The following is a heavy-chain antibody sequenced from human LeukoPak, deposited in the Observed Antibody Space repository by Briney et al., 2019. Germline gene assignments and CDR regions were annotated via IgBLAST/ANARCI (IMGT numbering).Heavy chain of an antibody. CDR1: GGSFSGDN. J-gene: IGHJ5*02. Sequence: KPSGTLSLNCSVYGGSFSGDNWSWLRQPQGQGVEGIGEIYHSDSTNYNPPLKSRVTITVDKSKNQVYLILSSVTAADTAVYYCARGGSSRWYGWFDPWGQGTLVTV. D-gene: IGHD6-13*01. CDR3: ARGGSSRWYGWFDP. V-gene: IGHV4-34*01. CDR2: IYHSDST.